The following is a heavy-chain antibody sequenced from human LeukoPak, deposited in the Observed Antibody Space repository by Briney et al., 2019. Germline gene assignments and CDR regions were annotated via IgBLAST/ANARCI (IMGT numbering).Heavy chain of an antibody. Sequence: SETLSLTCTVSGDSSSSYYWNWIRQPAGKGLEWIGHIYTSGSINYNPSLKSRVTMSVDTSKNQFSLKLSSVTAADTAVYYCASWGLLLADAFDIWGQGTMVTVSS. J-gene: IGHJ3*02. CDR3: ASWGLLLADAFDI. D-gene: IGHD2-21*02. CDR1: GDSSSSYY. V-gene: IGHV4-4*07. CDR2: IYTSGSI.